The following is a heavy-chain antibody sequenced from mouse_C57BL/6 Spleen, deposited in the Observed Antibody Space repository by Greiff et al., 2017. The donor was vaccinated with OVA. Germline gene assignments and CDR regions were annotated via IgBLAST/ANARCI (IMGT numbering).Heavy chain of an antibody. CDR1: GYSITSGYY. J-gene: IGHJ2*01. D-gene: IGHD4-1*01. CDR2: ISYDGSN. Sequence: DVQLQESGPGLVKPSQSLSLTCSVTGYSITSGYYWNWIRQFPGNKLEWMGYISYDGSNNYNPSLKNRISITRDTSKNQFFLKLNSVTTEDTATYYCARGLGRLYFDYWGQGTTLTVSS. CDR3: ARGLGRLYFDY. V-gene: IGHV3-6*01.